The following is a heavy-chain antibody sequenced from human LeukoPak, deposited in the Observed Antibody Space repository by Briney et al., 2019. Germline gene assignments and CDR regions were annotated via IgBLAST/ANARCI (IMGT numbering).Heavy chain of an antibody. CDR3: AYTSGYDFSSYYYYYMDV. CDR1: GFIFSSYS. J-gene: IGHJ6*03. CDR2: INSGSSYI. Sequence: GGSLRLSCAASGFIFSSYSMNWVRQAPGKGLEWVSSINSGSSYIYYADSVKGRFTISRDNAKNSLYLQMNSLSAEDTAVYYCAYTSGYDFSSYYYYYMDVWGKGTTVTVSS. V-gene: IGHV3-21*01. D-gene: IGHD5-12*01.